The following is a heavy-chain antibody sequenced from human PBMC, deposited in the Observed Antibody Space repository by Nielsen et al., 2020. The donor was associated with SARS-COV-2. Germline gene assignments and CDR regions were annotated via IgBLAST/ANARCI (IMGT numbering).Heavy chain of an antibody. CDR1: GFSFISYW. CDR3: ARGHMIPFGAGTYHFDF. V-gene: IGHV5-51*01. Sequence: GESLKISCEASGFSFISYWIAWVRQSPGKGLEWIVIIYPGDSDTKYTLCFQGQVTMSVDNSLRTAYLQWRTLKASDTAMYDCARGHMIPFGAGTYHFDFWGQGTLVTVSS. D-gene: IGHD3-16*01. J-gene: IGHJ4*02. CDR2: IYPGDSDT.